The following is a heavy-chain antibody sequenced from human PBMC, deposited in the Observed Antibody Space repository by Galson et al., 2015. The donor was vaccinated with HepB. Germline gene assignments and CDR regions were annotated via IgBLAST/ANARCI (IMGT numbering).Heavy chain of an antibody. D-gene: IGHD3-9*01. CDR2: INHSGST. Sequence: SLTCGVYGASFSAYYWSWIRQPPGKGLEWIGEINHSGSTNYNPSLKSRVTISVDTSKNQFFLKLSSVTAADTAVYYCARSRYFGRITRYYYYMDVWGKGTTVTVSS. CDR3: ARSRYFGRITRYYYYMDV. V-gene: IGHV4-34*01. J-gene: IGHJ6*03. CDR1: GASFSAYY.